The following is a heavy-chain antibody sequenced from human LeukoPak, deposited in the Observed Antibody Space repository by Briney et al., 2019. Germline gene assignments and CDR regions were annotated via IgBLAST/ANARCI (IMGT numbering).Heavy chain of an antibody. J-gene: IGHJ4*02. CDR3: ASGLAYCGSDCSNFDY. D-gene: IGHD2-21*02. Sequence: SVKVSCKASGGTFSNYIISWARQAPGQGLEWMGRITAILGVDDYAQKFVGRVTITADKFTSTAYMELRSLRSEDTAIYYCASGLAYCGSDCSNFDYWGQGTLVTVSS. CDR1: GGTFSNYI. V-gene: IGHV1-69*02. CDR2: ITAILGVD.